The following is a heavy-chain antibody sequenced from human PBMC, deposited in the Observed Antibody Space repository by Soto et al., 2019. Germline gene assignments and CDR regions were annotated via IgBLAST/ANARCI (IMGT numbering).Heavy chain of an antibody. J-gene: IGHJ5*02. D-gene: IGHD3-3*01. CDR3: TGVLGESYYDFWSGYQPALNWFDP. Sequence: GGSLRLSCTASGFTFGDYAMSWFRRAPGKGLEWVGFIRSKAYGGTTEYAASVKGRFTISRDDSKSIAYLQMNSLKTEDTAVYYCTGVLGESYYDFWSGYQPALNWFDPWGQGTLVTVSS. CDR2: IRSKAYGGTT. CDR1: GFTFGDYA. V-gene: IGHV3-49*03.